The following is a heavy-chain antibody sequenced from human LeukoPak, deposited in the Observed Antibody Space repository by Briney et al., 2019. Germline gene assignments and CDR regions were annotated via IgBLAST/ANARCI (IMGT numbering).Heavy chain of an antibody. J-gene: IGHJ4*02. CDR3: ARLDQNYGSGSYPTRSFDY. V-gene: IGHV4-34*01. Sequence: SETLSLTCAVYGGSFSGYYWSWIRQPPGKGLEWIGEINHSGSTNYNPSLKSRVTISVDTSKNQFSLKLSSVTAADTAVYYCARLDQNYGSGSYPTRSFDYWGQGTLVTVSS. CDR2: INHSGST. D-gene: IGHD3-10*01. CDR1: GGSFSGYY.